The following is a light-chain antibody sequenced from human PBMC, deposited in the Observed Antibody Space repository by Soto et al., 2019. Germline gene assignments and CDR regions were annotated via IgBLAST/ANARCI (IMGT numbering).Light chain of an antibody. CDR3: SSYTSSNTRYV. J-gene: IGLJ1*01. V-gene: IGLV2-14*01. CDR2: EVT. CDR1: SSDVGGYNY. Sequence: QSVLTQPASVSGSPGQSITISCTGTSSDVGGYNYVSWYQQHPGKAPKLMICEVTNRPSGVSNRFSGSKSGNTASLTISGLQAEDEADYYCSSYTSSNTRYVFGTGTKLTVL.